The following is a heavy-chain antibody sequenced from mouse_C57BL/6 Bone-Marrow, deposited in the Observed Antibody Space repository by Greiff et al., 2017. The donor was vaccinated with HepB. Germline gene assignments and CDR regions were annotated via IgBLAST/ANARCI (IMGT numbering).Heavy chain of an antibody. CDR3: ARDSYSPYYFDY. Sequence: EVMLVESGGGLVKPGGSLKLSCAASGFTFSSYTMSWVRQTPEKRLEWVATISGGGGNTYYPESVKGRCTISSDNAKNTLYLQMSRLRSEDTALYYCARDSYSPYYFDYWGQGTTLTVSS. CDR2: ISGGGGNT. V-gene: IGHV5-9*01. J-gene: IGHJ2*01. CDR1: GFTFSSYT. D-gene: IGHD2-12*01.